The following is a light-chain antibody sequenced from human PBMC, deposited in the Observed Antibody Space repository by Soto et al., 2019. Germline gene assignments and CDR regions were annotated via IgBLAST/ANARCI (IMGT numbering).Light chain of an antibody. CDR3: QDYGRSPWT. CDR2: GAS. V-gene: IGKV3-20*01. Sequence: EIVLTQSPGTLSLSPGERATLSCRASQSISSSYLAWYQQKPGQAPRLLIYGASSRATGIPDRFSGSGSGTDFTLTVSRLEPEDFAVYYCQDYGRSPWTFGQGTKVEIK. J-gene: IGKJ1*01. CDR1: QSISSSY.